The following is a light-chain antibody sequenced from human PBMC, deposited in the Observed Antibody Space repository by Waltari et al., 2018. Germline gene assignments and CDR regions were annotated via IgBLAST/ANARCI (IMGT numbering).Light chain of an antibody. J-gene: IGLJ3*02. CDR1: SSNIGNNY. Sequence: QSVLTQPPSVSAAPGQKVTISCSGSSSNIGNNYVSWYQQLPGTAPKLLIDENNHRHSRIPDSFCGSRSGTAATLGITGRQTGDEADYYCGTWESSLSAWVFGGGTKLTVL. CDR2: ENN. V-gene: IGLV1-51*02. CDR3: GTWESSLSAWV.